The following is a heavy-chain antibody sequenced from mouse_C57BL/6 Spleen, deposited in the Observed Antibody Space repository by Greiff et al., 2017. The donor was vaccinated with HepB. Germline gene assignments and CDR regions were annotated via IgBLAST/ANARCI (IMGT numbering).Heavy chain of an antibody. CDR3: GRSPTVTSGNFDD. D-gene: IGHD2-2*01. Sequence: QVQLQQPGAELVRPGSSVKLSCKASGYTFTSYWMDWVKQRPGQGLEWIGNIYPSDGETHYNQKFKDKATLTVDKSSSTDYMQPSSLTSEDAAVYCAGRSPTVTSGNFDDWGQGTTLTVDS. J-gene: IGHJ2*01. CDR1: GYTFTSYW. V-gene: IGHV1-61*01. CDR2: IYPSDGET.